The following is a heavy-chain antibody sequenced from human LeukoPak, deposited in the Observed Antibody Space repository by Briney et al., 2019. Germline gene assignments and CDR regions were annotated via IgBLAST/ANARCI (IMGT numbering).Heavy chain of an antibody. CDR2: IYYSGST. V-gene: IGHV4-59*11. J-gene: IGHJ3*02. CDR1: GGSISSHY. D-gene: IGHD1-1*01. Sequence: SETLSLTCTVSGGSISSHYWSWIRQPPGKGLEWIGYIYYSGSTNYNPSLKGRVTISVDTSKNQFSLKLSSVTAADTAVYYCARERQLDAFDIWGQGTMVTVSS. CDR3: ARERQLDAFDI.